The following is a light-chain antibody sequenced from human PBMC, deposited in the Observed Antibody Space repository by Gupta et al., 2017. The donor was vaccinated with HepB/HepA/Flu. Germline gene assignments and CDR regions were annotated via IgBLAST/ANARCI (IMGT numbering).Light chain of an antibody. CDR2: WAS. CDR1: QSVLYSSNNKNY. Sequence: DIVMTQSPDSLAVSLGERATINCKSSQSVLYSSNNKNYSAWYQQKPGQPPKLLIYWASTRESGVPDRFSGSGSGTDFTLTISSLQAEDVAVYYCQQYYSTSKCSFGQGTKLEIK. V-gene: IGKV4-1*01. J-gene: IGKJ2*04. CDR3: QQYYSTSKCS.